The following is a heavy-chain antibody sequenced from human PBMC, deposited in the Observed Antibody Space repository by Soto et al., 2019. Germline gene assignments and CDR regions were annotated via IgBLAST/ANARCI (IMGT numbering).Heavy chain of an antibody. CDR2: INHSGST. V-gene: IGHV4-34*01. J-gene: IGHJ3*02. CDR3: PRAGQRFDAFYI. Sequence: SETLSLTCAVYGGSFSGYYWSWIRQPPGKGLEWIGEINHSGSTNYNPSLKSRVTISVDTSKNQFSLKLSSVTAADTSLYYCPRAGQRFDAFYIWGQGTMVTVSS. D-gene: IGHD4-17*01. CDR1: GGSFSGYY.